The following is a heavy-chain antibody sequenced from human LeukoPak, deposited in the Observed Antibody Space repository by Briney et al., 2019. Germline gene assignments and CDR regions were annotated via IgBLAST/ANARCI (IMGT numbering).Heavy chain of an antibody. V-gene: IGHV3-74*01. D-gene: IGHD6-13*01. CDR2: INTDGSST. J-gene: IGHJ6*02. CDR3: ARDHPSSSWYSPYYYYYGMDV. Sequence: PGGSLRLSCAASGFTFSNSWMHWVRQTPGKGLVWVSRINTDGSSTSYADSVKGRFTISRDNAENTLYLRMNSLRAEDTAVYYCARDHPSSSWYSPYYYYYGMDVWGQGTTVTVSS. CDR1: GFTFSNSW.